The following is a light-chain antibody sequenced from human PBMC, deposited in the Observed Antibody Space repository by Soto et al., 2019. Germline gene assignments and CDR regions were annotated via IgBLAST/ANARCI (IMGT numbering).Light chain of an antibody. V-gene: IGKV3-20*01. CDR2: GAS. CDR1: QSVSSNY. CDR3: QQYGSSPPIT. J-gene: IGKJ5*01. Sequence: ETVLTQSPGTLSLSPGERATLSCRASQSVSSNYLAWYQQKPGQAPRLLMYGASSRATGIPDRFSGSGSGTDFTLTISRLEPEDFAVYYCQQYGSSPPITFGQGTRLEIK.